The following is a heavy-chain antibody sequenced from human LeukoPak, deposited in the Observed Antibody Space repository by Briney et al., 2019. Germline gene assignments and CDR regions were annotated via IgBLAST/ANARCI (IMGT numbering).Heavy chain of an antibody. CDR1: GFTFSSYS. J-gene: IGHJ4*02. Sequence: PGGSLRLSCAAPGFTFSSYSMNWVRQAPGKGLEWVSYISSSSSTIYYADSVKGRFTISRDNAKNSLYLQMNSLRAEDTAVYYCAREGYYGSGSQGSFDYWGQGTLVTVSS. D-gene: IGHD3-10*01. CDR2: ISSSSSTI. V-gene: IGHV3-48*01. CDR3: AREGYYGSGSQGSFDY.